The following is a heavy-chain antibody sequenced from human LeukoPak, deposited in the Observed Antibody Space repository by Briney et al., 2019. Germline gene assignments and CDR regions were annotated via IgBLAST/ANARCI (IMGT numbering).Heavy chain of an antibody. V-gene: IGHV4-59*01. CDR2: IYYSGST. J-gene: IGHJ6*02. D-gene: IGHD3-10*01. CDR1: GGSISSYY. CDR3: ARFNLVMVRYYYYYYGMDV. Sequence: PSETLSLTCTVSGGSISSYYWSWIRQPPGKGLEWIGYIYYSGSTNYNPSLKSRVTISVDTSKNQFSLKLSSVTAADTAVYYCARFNLVMVRYYYYYYGMDVWGQGTTVTVSS.